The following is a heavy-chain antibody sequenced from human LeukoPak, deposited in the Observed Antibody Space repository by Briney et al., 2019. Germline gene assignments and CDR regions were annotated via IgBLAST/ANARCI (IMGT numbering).Heavy chain of an antibody. D-gene: IGHD5-12*01. CDR1: GYTLTELS. V-gene: IGHV1-24*01. CDR2: FDPEDGET. Sequence: ASVKVSCKVSGYTLTELSMHWVRQAPGKGLEWMGGFDPEDGETIYAQKFQGRVTMTEDTSTDTAYMELSSLRSEDTAVYYCARGLYYYGGYGFDDYWGQGTLVTVSS. J-gene: IGHJ4*02. CDR3: ARGLYYYGGYGFDDY.